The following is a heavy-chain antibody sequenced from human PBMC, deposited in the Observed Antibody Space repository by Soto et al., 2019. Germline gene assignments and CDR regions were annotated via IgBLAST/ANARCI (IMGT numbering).Heavy chain of an antibody. Sequence: QLQLQESGPGLVKGSETLSLTCTVSGSSITAYHWSWIRQFPGHKLQWIGYLYDGGTSDYNPALKSRVTISGDTSKNNFSLNLRSVTAADTAVYYSARGFGDLVPSFFGMDVWGQGTPVIVSS. CDR1: GSSITAYH. J-gene: IGHJ6*02. CDR2: LYDGGTS. V-gene: IGHV4-59*01. CDR3: ARGFGDLVPSFFGMDV. D-gene: IGHD3-10*01.